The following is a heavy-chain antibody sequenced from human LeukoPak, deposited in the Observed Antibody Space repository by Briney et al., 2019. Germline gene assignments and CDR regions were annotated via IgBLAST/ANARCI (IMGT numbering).Heavy chain of an antibody. CDR1: GVSFRGYF. CDR3: ARGNSGSHWGDHYFYMDV. Sequence: SSETLSLTCAVYGVSFRGYFWGWVRQTPGKGLEWLGEITHNGGTNYMPSLSGRVSVFQDVSKNQFSLKLSSVTAADTGVYYCARGNSGSHWGDHYFYMDVWGKGTTVIVSS. D-gene: IGHD1-26*01. J-gene: IGHJ6*03. V-gene: IGHV4-34*01. CDR2: ITHNGGT.